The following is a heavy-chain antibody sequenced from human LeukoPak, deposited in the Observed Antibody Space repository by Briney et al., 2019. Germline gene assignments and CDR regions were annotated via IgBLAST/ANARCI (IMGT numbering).Heavy chain of an antibody. J-gene: IGHJ3*01. CDR1: GFTFSSHA. V-gene: IGHV3-23*03. CDR2: IYREDGSA. D-gene: IGHD3-22*01. CDR3: ARDQGDSAYSGALDL. Sequence: PGGSLRLSCAASGFTFSSHAMSWVRQAPGKGLEWVSVIYREDGSAYYADFVKGRFTTSRDISKNALYLQMNGLRAEDTAVYYCARDQGDSAYSGALDLWGQGTRVIVST.